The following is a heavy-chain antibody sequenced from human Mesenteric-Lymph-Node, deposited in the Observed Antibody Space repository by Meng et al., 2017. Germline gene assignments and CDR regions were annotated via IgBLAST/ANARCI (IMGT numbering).Heavy chain of an antibody. CDR1: GFTFSSYE. J-gene: IGHJ4*02. CDR3: ARDFRGDSYGTGLDY. Sequence: GESLKISCAASGFTFSSYEMNWVRQAPGKGLEWVSYISSSGSTIYYADSVKGRFTISRDNAKNSLYLQMNSLRAEDTAVYYCARDFRGDSYGTGLDYWGQGTLVTVSS. D-gene: IGHD5-18*01. V-gene: IGHV3-48*03. CDR2: ISSSGSTI.